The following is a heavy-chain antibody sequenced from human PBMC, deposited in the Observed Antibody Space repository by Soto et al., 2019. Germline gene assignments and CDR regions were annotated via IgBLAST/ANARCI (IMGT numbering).Heavy chain of an antibody. CDR1: GGSFSGYY. J-gene: IGHJ6*04. CDR3: ASSSLYCMVV. Sequence: PSETLSLTCAVYGGSFSGYYWSWIRQPPGKGLEWIGEINHSGSINYNPSLKSRLIISIDTSKNQFSLKVGSVTAADTAVYYCASSSLYCMVVWGKGTTVTVSS. CDR2: INHSGSI. V-gene: IGHV4-34*01.